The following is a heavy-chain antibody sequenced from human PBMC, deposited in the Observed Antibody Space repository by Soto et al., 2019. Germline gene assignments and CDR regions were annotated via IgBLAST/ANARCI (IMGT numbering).Heavy chain of an antibody. CDR3: ARAVSGSYHDS. CDR2: IYYSGTT. J-gene: IGHJ4*02. D-gene: IGHD1-26*01. CDR1: GGPITTGGHF. V-gene: IGHV4-31*03. Sequence: QVQLQESGPGLVQASQTLSLTCTVSGGPITTGGHFWSWIRRSPGKGLEWIGDIYYSGTTHYNPSLKSRVTISIATSKKQFSLILSSVTAADTAVYYCARAVSGSYHDSWGQGTLVTVSS.